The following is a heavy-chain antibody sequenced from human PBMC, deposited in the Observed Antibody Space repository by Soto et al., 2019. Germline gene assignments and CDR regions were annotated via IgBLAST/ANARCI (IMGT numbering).Heavy chain of an antibody. Sequence: GESLKISCKGSGYTFSNCWIGWVRQMPGKRLEWMGIIYPGGSDTKYSPSFEGHVTISADKSITTAYLQWSSLKASHTPMYHCAREYCDNGIYYRQFDYWGQGAEVTVSS. CDR2: IYPGGSDT. CDR1: GYTFSNCW. V-gene: IGHV5-51*01. D-gene: IGHD2-8*01. CDR3: AREYCDNGIYYRQFDY. J-gene: IGHJ4*02.